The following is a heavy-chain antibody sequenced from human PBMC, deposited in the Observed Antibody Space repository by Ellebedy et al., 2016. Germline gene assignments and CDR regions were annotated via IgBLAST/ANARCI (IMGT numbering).Heavy chain of an antibody. Sequence: ASVKVSCKASGYTFTSYYMHWVRQAPGQGLEWMGIINPSGGSTSYAQKFQGRVTMTRDTSTSTVYMELSRLRSEDTAVYYCARLLSGEFLSDWFDPWGQGTLVTVSS. J-gene: IGHJ5*02. V-gene: IGHV1-46*01. CDR2: INPSGGST. CDR1: GYTFTSYY. CDR3: ARLLSGEFLSDWFDP. D-gene: IGHD3-10*01.